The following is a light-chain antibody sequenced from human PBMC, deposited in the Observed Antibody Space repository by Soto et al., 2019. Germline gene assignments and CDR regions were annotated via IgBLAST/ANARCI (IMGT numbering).Light chain of an antibody. CDR3: SSYTSSITLAV. V-gene: IGLV2-14*01. Sequence: QSVLTQPASVSGSPGQSITISCTGTSSDVGGYNYVSWYQQHPGKAPKLMIYDVSNRPSGVSNRFSGSMSGNTASLTIPGLQAEDEADYYCSSYTSSITLAVFGGGTKLTVL. CDR2: DVS. J-gene: IGLJ2*01. CDR1: SSDVGGYNY.